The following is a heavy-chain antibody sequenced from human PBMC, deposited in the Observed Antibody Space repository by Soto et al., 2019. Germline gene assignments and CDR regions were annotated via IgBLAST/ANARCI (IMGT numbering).Heavy chain of an antibody. D-gene: IGHD2-2*01. J-gene: IGHJ6*02. CDR3: ARSIVVVGYYYYGMDV. Sequence: GASVKVSFKASGYTFTGYYMHWVRQAPGQGLEWMGWINPNSGGTNYAQKFQGWVTMTRDTSISTAYMELSRLRSDDTAVYYCARSIVVVGYYYYGMDVWGQGTTVTVSS. V-gene: IGHV1-2*04. CDR1: GYTFTGYY. CDR2: INPNSGGT.